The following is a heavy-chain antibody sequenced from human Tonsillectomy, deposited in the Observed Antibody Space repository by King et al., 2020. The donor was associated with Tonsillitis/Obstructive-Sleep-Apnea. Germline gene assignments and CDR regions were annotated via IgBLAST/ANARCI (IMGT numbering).Heavy chain of an antibody. CDR3: AGGGDIVVVPAAISPNWFDP. CDR1: GGSISSGAYY. J-gene: IGHJ5*02. Sequence: VQLQESGPGLVKPSQTLSLTCTVSGGSISSGAYYWSWIRQHPGKGLEWIGYIYYRGSTYYNPSLKSRVTISVDTSKNQFSLKLSSVTAADTAVYYCAGGGDIVVVPAAISPNWFDPWGQGTLVTVYS. CDR2: IYYRGST. D-gene: IGHD2-2*01. V-gene: IGHV4-31*03.